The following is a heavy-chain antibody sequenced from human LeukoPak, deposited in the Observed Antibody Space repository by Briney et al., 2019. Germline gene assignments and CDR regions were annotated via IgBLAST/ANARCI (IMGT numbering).Heavy chain of an antibody. CDR1: GGSISSYY. J-gene: IGHJ3*02. CDR3: ARHQYYDSRKKEKDAFDI. CDR2: IYYSGST. Sequence: PSETLSLTCTVSGGSISSYYWSWIRQPPGKGLEWIGYIYYSGSTNYNPSLKSRVTITVDTSKNQFSLKLTSVTAADTAVYYCARHQYYDSRKKEKDAFDIWGQGTMVTVSS. V-gene: IGHV4-59*08. D-gene: IGHD3-22*01.